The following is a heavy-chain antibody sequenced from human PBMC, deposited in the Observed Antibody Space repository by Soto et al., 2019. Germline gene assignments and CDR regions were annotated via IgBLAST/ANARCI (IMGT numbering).Heavy chain of an antibody. V-gene: IGHV4-59*01. CDR3: ARFGTRPNGNRFDP. CDR1: GGSISSDY. J-gene: IGHJ5*02. CDR2: VYHSWST. Sequence: SETLSLTCTVSGGSISSDYWNWIRQPPGKGLEWIGYVYHSWSTKYNPSLKSRVTISVDTSKNQLSLKLSSVTAADTAVYYCARFGTRPNGNRFDPWGQGTLVTVSS. D-gene: IGHD3-10*01.